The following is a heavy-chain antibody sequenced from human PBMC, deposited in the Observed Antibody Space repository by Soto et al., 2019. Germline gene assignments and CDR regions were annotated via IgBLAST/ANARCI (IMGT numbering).Heavy chain of an antibody. CDR1: GYSFTSYW. CDR3: ARPSRSYSSSYYYYGMDV. CDR2: IDPSYSYT. J-gene: IGHJ6*02. D-gene: IGHD6-13*01. V-gene: IGHV5-10-1*01. Sequence: GEPLKISRKGSGYSFTSYWISWVRQMHGQGLEWMGRIDPSYSYTNYSPSFQRHVTISADKSISTAYLQWSSLKASDTAMYYSARPSRSYSSSYYYYGMDVWGQGTTVTVTS.